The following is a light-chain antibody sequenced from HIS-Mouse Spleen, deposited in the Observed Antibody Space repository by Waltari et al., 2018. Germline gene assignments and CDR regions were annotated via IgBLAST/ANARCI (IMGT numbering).Light chain of an antibody. CDR2: DAS. V-gene: IGKV1-33*01. Sequence: DIQMTQSPFCLSASVGDRVTISCQASQDISNYLNWYQQKPGKAPKLLNYDASNLETGVPSRFSGSGSGTDFTFTISSLQPEDIATYYCQQYDNLPPFTFGPGTKVDIK. CDR1: QDISNY. CDR3: QQYDNLPPFT. J-gene: IGKJ3*01.